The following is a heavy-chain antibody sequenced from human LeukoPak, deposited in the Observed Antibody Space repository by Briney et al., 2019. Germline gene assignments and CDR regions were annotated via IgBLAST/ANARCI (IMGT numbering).Heavy chain of an antibody. J-gene: IGHJ4*02. CDR3: ARINRGYSGYDLVY. D-gene: IGHD5-12*01. CDR2: LDWDDDK. Sequence: SGPTLFHPPPARTLTCSFFGFSRRTSGRCVSWIRQTPAKALEWLALLDWDDDKYYSTSLKTRLTITKDTSKNQVVLTMTNMDPVDTATYYCARINRGYSGYDLVYWGQGTLVTVSS. CDR1: GFSRRTSGRC. V-gene: IGHV2-70*01.